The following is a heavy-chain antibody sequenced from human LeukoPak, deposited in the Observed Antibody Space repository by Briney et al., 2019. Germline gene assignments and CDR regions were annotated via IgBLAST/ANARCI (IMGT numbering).Heavy chain of an antibody. CDR3: ARVLGWVGFDY. Sequence: SQTLSLTCTVSGGSLSSFYWSWFRQPAGKGLEWIGRIYSSGSTNYNPSLKSRLTMSVDTSKSQFSLRLSSVTAADTAVYYCARVLGWVGFDYWGQGTLVT. D-gene: IGHD6-19*01. V-gene: IGHV4-4*07. CDR2: IYSSGST. J-gene: IGHJ4*02. CDR1: GGSLSSFY.